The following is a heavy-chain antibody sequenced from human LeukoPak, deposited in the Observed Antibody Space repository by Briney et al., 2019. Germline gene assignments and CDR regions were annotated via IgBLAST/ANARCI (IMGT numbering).Heavy chain of an antibody. CDR2: ISGSGST. V-gene: IGHV4-4*07. CDR3: AREGRSSTPGY. D-gene: IGHD2-15*01. Sequence: PSETLSLTCAVSGGSISGYHWGWIRQPAGKGLEWMGRISGSGSTDYNPSLKSRVTMSVDTSKNQFSLKLNSVTAADTAVYYCAREGRSSTPGYWGQGTLVTVSS. J-gene: IGHJ4*02. CDR1: GGSISGYH.